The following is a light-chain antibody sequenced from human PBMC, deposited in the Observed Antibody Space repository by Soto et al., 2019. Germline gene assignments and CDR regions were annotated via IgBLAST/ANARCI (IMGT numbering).Light chain of an antibody. J-gene: IGKJ1*01. CDR3: QQYGRTSWT. Sequence: EIVLTQSPGTLSLSPGEGATLSCRASQSVSTNFFAWYQQKPGQAPRLLIYGASTRATGIPDRFSGSGSGTDSTLTISRLEPEDFAVYYCQQYGRTSWTFGKGPKVEI. CDR1: QSVSTNF. CDR2: GAS. V-gene: IGKV3-20*01.